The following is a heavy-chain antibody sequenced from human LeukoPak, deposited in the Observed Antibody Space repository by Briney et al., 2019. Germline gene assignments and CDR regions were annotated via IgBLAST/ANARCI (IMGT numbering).Heavy chain of an antibody. Sequence: PSETLSLTCTVSGGSISSGGYYWSWIRQHPGKGLGWIGYIYYSGSTYYNPSLKSRVTISVDTSKNQFSLKLSSVTAADTAVYYCARESVVTADAFDIWGQGTMVTVSS. CDR2: IYYSGST. D-gene: IGHD4-23*01. CDR1: GGSISSGGYY. CDR3: ARESVVTADAFDI. J-gene: IGHJ3*02. V-gene: IGHV4-31*03.